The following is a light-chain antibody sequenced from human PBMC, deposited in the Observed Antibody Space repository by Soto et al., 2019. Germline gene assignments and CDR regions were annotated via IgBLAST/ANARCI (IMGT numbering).Light chain of an antibody. V-gene: IGKV1-39*01. CDR1: QSISTY. CDR3: QQTYSTPPT. CDR2: AAS. J-gene: IGKJ1*01. Sequence: DIQMTQSPSSLSASVGDRVTITCRASQSISTYLNWYQQKAGLAPKLLIYAASSLQSGVPSRFSGSGSGTDFTLTSSSLQPEDFATYYCQQTYSTPPTFGQGTKVEIK.